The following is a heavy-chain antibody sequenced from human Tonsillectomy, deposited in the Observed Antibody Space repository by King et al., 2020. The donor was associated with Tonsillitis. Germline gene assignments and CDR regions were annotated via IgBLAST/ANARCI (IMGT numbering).Heavy chain of an antibody. V-gene: IGHV3-33*01. CDR2: IWDDGSNR. CDR1: GFTFSNYG. Sequence: VQLVESGGGVAQPGRSLRLSCGAAGFTFSNYGMYWFRQAPGKGLEWVAVIWDDGSNRYYADSVKGRCTISRDNSKNTRYLQMNSLRAEDTAVYYCARDAANWGSPGDYWGQGTLVTVSS. J-gene: IGHJ4*02. D-gene: IGHD7-27*01. CDR3: ARDAANWGSPGDY.